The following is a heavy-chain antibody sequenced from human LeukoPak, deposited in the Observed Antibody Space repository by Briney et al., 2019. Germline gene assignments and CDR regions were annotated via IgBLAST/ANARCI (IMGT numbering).Heavy chain of an antibody. Sequence: GASVKVSCKASGYTFTGYYIHWVRQAPGQGLEWMGWINPNSGGTNYAQKFQGRVTMTRDTSISTVYMEVSRLTSDDTAVYYCARVLHRRIYYDSSVYYFTMDVWGKGTTVTISS. V-gene: IGHV1-2*02. CDR2: INPNSGGT. J-gene: IGHJ6*03. CDR3: ARVLHRRIYYDSSVYYFTMDV. D-gene: IGHD3-22*01. CDR1: GYTFTGYY.